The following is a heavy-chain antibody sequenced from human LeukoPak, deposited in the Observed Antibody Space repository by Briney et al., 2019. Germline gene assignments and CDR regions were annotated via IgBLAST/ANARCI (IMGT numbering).Heavy chain of an antibody. CDR3: ARERGFDS. Sequence: GGSLRLSCAASGFTFSSYAMTWVRQAPGKGLEWVSAISTRGDNTYYTDSVKGRFTISRDNPKNTVYLQMNNLRDEDTAVYYCARERGFDSWGQGTLVTVSS. CDR2: ISTRGDNT. CDR1: GFTFSSYA. V-gene: IGHV3-23*01. J-gene: IGHJ4*02.